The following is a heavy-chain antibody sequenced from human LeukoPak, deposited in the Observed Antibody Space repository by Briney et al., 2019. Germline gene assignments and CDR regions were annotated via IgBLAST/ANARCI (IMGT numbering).Heavy chain of an antibody. CDR3: ARREVSYYYDSSGYSLYY. CDR1: GYTFTSYY. V-gene: IGHV1-46*01. J-gene: IGHJ4*02. Sequence: ASVKVSCKASGYTFTSYYMHWVRQAPGQGLEWMGIINPSGGSTSYAQKFQGRVTMTRDTSTSTVYMELSSLRSEDTAVYYCARREVSYYYDSSGYSLYYWGQGTLVTVSS. CDR2: INPSGGST. D-gene: IGHD3-22*01.